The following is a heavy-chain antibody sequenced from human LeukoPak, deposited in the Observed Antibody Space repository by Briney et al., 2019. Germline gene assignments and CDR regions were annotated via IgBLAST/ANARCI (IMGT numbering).Heavy chain of an antibody. D-gene: IGHD3-22*01. CDR3: AKDLSSGYPYYFDY. Sequence: GGSLRLSCAASGFTFDDYAMSWVRQAPGKGLEWVSAISGSGGTTYYADSVKGRFTISRDNSKNTLYLQMNSLRAEDTAVYYCAKDLSSGYPYYFDYWGQGTLVTVSS. CDR1: GFTFDDYA. J-gene: IGHJ4*02. V-gene: IGHV3-23*01. CDR2: ISGSGGTT.